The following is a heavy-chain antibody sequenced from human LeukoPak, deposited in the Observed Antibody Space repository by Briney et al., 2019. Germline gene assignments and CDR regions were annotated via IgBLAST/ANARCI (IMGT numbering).Heavy chain of an antibody. Sequence: PGGSLRLSCAASGFTINNYWMHWVRQDPGKGLEWVARISDDGRTTNYAESVTGRFAISRDNAKNTLYLQMNSLRAEDTAVYYCASVVGGYYPPVEGFDIWGQGTMVTVSS. D-gene: IGHD3-3*01. CDR2: ISDDGRTT. J-gene: IGHJ3*02. CDR3: ASVVGGYYPPVEGFDI. CDR1: GFTINNYW. V-gene: IGHV3-74*01.